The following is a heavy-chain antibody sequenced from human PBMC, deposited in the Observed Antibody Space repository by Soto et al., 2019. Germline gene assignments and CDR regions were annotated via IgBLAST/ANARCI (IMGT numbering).Heavy chain of an antibody. Sequence: GGSLRLSCAASGFTFSSYAMSWVRQAPGKGLEWVSAISGSGGSTYYADSVKGRFTISRDHSKNTLYLQMNSLRAEDTAVYYCAKFPHDYGDYGALYWFDPWGQGTLVTVSS. CDR3: AKFPHDYGDYGALYWFDP. J-gene: IGHJ5*02. D-gene: IGHD4-17*01. V-gene: IGHV3-23*01. CDR2: ISGSGGST. CDR1: GFTFSSYA.